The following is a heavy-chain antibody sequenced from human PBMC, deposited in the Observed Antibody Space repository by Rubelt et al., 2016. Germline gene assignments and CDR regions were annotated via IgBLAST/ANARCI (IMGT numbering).Heavy chain of an antibody. Sequence: QLQESGPGLVKPSETLSLTCTVSGYFISSRSHYWGWIRQPPGKGLEWIASIYFCGSTDYNTTLMSRVTLSVEITKNQFSLKVTSVTAGDTAIYDCARHRIIRDMTKGGWFDPWGQGTLVTVSA. CDR3: ARHRIIRDMTKGGWFDP. J-gene: IGHJ5*02. CDR1: GYFISSRSHY. V-gene: IGHV4-39*01. D-gene: IGHD4-11*01. CDR2: IYFCGST.